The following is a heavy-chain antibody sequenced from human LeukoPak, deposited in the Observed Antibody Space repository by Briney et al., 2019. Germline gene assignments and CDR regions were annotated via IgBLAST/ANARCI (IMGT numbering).Heavy chain of an antibody. D-gene: IGHD3-10*01. CDR1: GYTFTGYY. Sequence: ASVKVSCKASGYTFTGYYMHWVRQAPGQGLEWMGRINPNSGGTNYAQKFQGRVTMTRDTSINTAYMELSRLRSDDTAVYYCARKVAGSYLEEYFDYWGQGTLVTVSS. CDR3: ARKVAGSYLEEYFDY. J-gene: IGHJ4*02. V-gene: IGHV1-2*06. CDR2: INPNSGGT.